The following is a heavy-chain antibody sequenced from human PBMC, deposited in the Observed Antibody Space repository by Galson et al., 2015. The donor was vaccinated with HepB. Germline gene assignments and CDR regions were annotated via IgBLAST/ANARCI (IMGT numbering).Heavy chain of an antibody. Sequence: TLSLTCTVSGGSISSGGYYWSWIRQHPGKGLEWIGYTYYSGSTYYNPSLKSRVTISVDTSKNQFSLKLSSVTAADTAVYYCARIGCGGDCYSFYFDYWAREPWSPTPQ. D-gene: IGHD2-21*01. J-gene: IGHJ4*02. V-gene: IGHV4-31*03. CDR2: TYYSGST. CDR1: GGSISSGGYY. CDR3: ARIGCGGDCYSFYFDY.